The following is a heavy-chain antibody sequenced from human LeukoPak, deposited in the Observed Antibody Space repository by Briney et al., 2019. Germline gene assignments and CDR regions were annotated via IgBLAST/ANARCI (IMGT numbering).Heavy chain of an antibody. CDR1: GGSFSGYY. CDR2: INHSGST. V-gene: IGHV4-34*01. D-gene: IGHD5-18*01. Sequence: SETLSLTCAVYGGSFSGYYWSWIRQPPGKGLEWIGEINHSGSTNYNPSLKSRVTISVDTSKNQFSLKLSSVTAADTAVYYCSRGPFISVIQLWLLRGFDIWGQGTMVTVSS. CDR3: SRGPFISVIQLWLLRGFDI. J-gene: IGHJ3*02.